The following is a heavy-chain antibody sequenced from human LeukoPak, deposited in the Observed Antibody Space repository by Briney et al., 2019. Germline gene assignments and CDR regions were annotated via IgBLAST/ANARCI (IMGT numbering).Heavy chain of an antibody. Sequence: SETLSLTCTVSGGSISSYYWSWIRQPPGKGLEWIGYIYYSGSTNYNPSHKSRVTISVDTSKNQFSLKLSSVTAADTAVYYCARHEGSCTNGVCYTPRFDPWGQGTLVTVSS. CDR2: IYYSGST. D-gene: IGHD2-8*01. CDR3: ARHEGSCTNGVCYTPRFDP. V-gene: IGHV4-59*08. J-gene: IGHJ5*02. CDR1: GGSISSYY.